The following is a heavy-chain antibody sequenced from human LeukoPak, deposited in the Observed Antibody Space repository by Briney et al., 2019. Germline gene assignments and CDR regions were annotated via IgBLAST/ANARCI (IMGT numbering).Heavy chain of an antibody. CDR1: GFTFSSYA. V-gene: IGHV3-66*01. Sequence: GGSLRLSCAASGFTFSSYAMSWVRQAPGEGLEWVSVIYSGGSTYYADSVKGRFTISRDNSKNTLYLQMNSLRAEDMAVYYCTRVVYRSGYSQGFDIWGQGTMVTVSS. D-gene: IGHD6-19*01. J-gene: IGHJ3*02. CDR3: TRVVYRSGYSQGFDI. CDR2: IYSGGST.